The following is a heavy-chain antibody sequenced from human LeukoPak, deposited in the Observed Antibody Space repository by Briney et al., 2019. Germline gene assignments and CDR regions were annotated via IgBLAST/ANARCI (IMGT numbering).Heavy chain of an antibody. CDR2: IKSKTDGGTT. D-gene: IGHD2-15*01. Sequence: PGGSLRLSCAASGFTFSAAWMSWVRQAPGKGPEWVGRIKSKTDGGTTDYAAPVKGRFTISRDDSQSTLYLQMNSLKPDDTAVYYCRTFLLPSPRGQGTRVTVSP. CDR1: GFTFSAAW. J-gene: IGHJ5*02. V-gene: IGHV3-15*01. CDR3: RTFLLPSP.